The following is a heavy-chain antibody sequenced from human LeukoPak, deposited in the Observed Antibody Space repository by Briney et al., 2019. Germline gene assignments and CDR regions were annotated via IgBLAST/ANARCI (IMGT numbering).Heavy chain of an antibody. CDR1: GGSLRGDQ. J-gene: IGHJ4*02. D-gene: IGHD3-3*01. CDR2: INHSGST. CDR3: ARGEIYGAVRAAPTKNYYFDY. Sequence: ETLSLGCSVYGGSLRGDQCGSVPRTPGKGLERGGEINHSGSTTYDQTFKGRVTITGDTSNSKVSMKLSSVTAADTAVYYCARGEIYGAVRAAPTKNYYFDYWGQGTLVTVSS. V-gene: IGHV4-34*01.